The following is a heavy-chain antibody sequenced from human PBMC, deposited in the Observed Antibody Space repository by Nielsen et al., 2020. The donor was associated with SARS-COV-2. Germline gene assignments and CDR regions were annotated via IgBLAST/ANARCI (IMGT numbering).Heavy chain of an antibody. D-gene: IGHD4-23*01. CDR3: ARWPLGKGYYGMDV. CDR2: INAGNGNT. CDR1: GYTFTSYA. J-gene: IGHJ6*02. V-gene: IGHV1-3*01. Sequence: ASVKVSCKASGYTFTSYAMHWVRQAPGQRLEWMGWINAGNGNTKYSQKFQGRVTITRDTSASTAYMELSSLRSEDTAVYYCARWPLGKGYYGMDVWGQGTTVTVPS.